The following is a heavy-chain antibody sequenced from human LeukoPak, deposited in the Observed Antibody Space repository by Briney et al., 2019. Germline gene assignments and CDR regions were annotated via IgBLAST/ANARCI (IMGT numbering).Heavy chain of an antibody. J-gene: IGHJ4*02. CDR2: IYTSGST. CDR1: GGSFSTYY. CDR3: AGSTPQRINRGLFDY. V-gene: IGHV4-4*09. D-gene: IGHD3-10*01. Sequence: SETLSLTCTVSGGSFSTYYWSWIRQPPGKGLEWIGYIYTSGSTNFNPSLKSRLTISVDTSKNQFSLRLSSVTAADTAVYYCAGSTPQRINRGLFDYWGQGTLVTVSS.